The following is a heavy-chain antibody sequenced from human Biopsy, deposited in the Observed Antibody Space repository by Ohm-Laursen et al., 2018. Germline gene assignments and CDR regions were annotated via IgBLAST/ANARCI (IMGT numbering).Heavy chain of an antibody. Sequence: SDTLSLTCSVSGSSIRTFDYYWGWVRQPPGKGLEWIGCVFYSGTTYYNPSLKRRVTISQDESNNQFSLTLTSVTARDTADYYCARIYFYGLGSSGFFFDVWGHGTPVAVSS. CDR3: ARIYFYGLGSSGFFFDV. CDR1: GSSIRTFDYY. J-gene: IGHJ4*01. CDR2: VFYSGTT. V-gene: IGHV4-39*01. D-gene: IGHD3-10*01.